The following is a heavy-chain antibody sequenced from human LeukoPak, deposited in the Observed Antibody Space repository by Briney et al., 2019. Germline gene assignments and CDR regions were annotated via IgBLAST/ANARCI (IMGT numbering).Heavy chain of an antibody. J-gene: IGHJ5*02. V-gene: IGHV4-30-4*01. CDR2: IYYSGST. CDR3: AREKIVYHGTKAYNWLDP. Sequence: SETLSLTCTVSGAFISSDDCYWSWIRQPTGKGLDYIGYIYYSGSTYYNPSLKSRVTISVDTSKNQFSLKLSSVTAADTAVYYCAREKIVYHGTKAYNWLDPWGQGTLVTASS. CDR1: GAFISSDDCY. D-gene: IGHD2-15*01.